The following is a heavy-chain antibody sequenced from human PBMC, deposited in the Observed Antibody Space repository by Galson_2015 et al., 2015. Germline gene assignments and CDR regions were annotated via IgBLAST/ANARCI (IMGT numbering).Heavy chain of an antibody. Sequence: SLRLSCAASGFTFSSYAMSWVRQAPGQGLEWVSGISGNGDNTYHADSVKGRFTISRDKSKNTLYLQMNSLRAEDTAVYYCAKLGLYNYFGMDGWGQGTPVTVSS. V-gene: IGHV3-23*01. CDR2: ISGNGDNT. J-gene: IGHJ6*02. CDR3: AKLGLYNYFGMDG. CDR1: GFTFSSYA.